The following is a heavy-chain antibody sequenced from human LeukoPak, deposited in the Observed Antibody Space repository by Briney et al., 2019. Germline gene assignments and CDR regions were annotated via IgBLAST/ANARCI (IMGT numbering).Heavy chain of an antibody. CDR1: GGSFSGYY. D-gene: IGHD3-10*01. CDR2: INHSGST. CDR3: ASQDYYGSGSYYGGPPAFDY. V-gene: IGHV4-34*01. J-gene: IGHJ4*02. Sequence: PSETLSLTCAVYGGSFSGYYWSWIRQPPGKGLEWIGEINHSGSTNYNPSLKSRVTISVDTSKNQFSLKLSSVTAADTAVYYCASQDYYGSGSYYGGPPAFDYWGQGTLVTVSS.